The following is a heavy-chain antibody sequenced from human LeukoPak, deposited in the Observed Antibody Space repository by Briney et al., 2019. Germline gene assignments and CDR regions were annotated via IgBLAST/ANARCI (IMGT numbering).Heavy chain of an antibody. CDR2: IWPDGTIQ. CDR1: GFIFSYYG. D-gene: IGHD2-8*02. V-gene: IGHV3-33*01. CDR3: ERHNHDWGWDF. J-gene: IGHJ4*02. Sequence: GRSLRLSCAASGFIFSYYGMHWVRQAPGKGLEWLAVIWPDGTIQYYADPVKGRFTISRDNSKNTLYLQLTGLRADDSAVYYCERHNHDWGWDFWGQGAQVTVSS.